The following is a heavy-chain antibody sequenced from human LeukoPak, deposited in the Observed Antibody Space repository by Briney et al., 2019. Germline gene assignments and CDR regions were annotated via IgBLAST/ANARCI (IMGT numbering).Heavy chain of an antibody. CDR1: GFSYSNYS. V-gene: IGHV3-64D*09. J-gene: IGHJ4*02. CDR2: ISGNGGYT. CDR3: VTDYYILGASYSPSFDY. D-gene: IGHD3-9*01. Sequence: PGGSLTLICAASGFSYSNYSVHWLRQAPGKGLEHVAGISGNGGYTDYADSVKGRFTISRDNSKNTLYLRMSSLRPEHTAVDYWVTDYYILGASYSPSFDYWGPGTPLTVSS.